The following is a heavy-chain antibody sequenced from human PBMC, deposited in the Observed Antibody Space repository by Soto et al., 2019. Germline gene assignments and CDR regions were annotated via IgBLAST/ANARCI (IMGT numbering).Heavy chain of an antibody. CDR2: IWYDGSNK. J-gene: IGHJ6*02. CDR3: ARPDYDLWSGYYSV. Sequence: GGSLRLSCAASGFTFSSYGMHWVRQAPGKGLEWVAFIWYDGSNKYYADSVKGRFTISRDNSKNTLYLQMNSLRAEDTAVYYCARPDYDLWSGYYSVWGQGTTVTVSS. CDR1: GFTFSSYG. D-gene: IGHD3-3*01. V-gene: IGHV3-33*01.